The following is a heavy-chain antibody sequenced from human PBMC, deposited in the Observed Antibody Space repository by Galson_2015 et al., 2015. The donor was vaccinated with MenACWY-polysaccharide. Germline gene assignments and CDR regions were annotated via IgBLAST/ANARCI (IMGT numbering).Heavy chain of an antibody. D-gene: IGHD3-22*01. Sequence: SLRLCCAASGFTFSSFWMSWVRQAPGKGLVWVAVIKQDGSEKYYVDSVKGRFSISRDNAKNSLYLQMNSLRSEDTAVYYCARDPLDSSGYTRGSVFDLWGRGTLVTVSS. CDR3: ARDPLDSSGYTRGSVFDL. J-gene: IGHJ2*01. CDR1: GFTFSSFW. CDR2: IKQDGSEK. V-gene: IGHV3-7*01.